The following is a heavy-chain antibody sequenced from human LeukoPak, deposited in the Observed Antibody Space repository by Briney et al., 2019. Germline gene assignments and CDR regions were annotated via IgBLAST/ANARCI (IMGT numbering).Heavy chain of an antibody. Sequence: GGSLRLSCAAAGFTFSSCGMRWVRQAPGKGLEWVAVIWYDGSNKYYADSVKGRFTISRDNSKNTLYLQMNSLRAEDTAVYYCARDGDAYYDFWSGYQGFDYWGQGSLVTVSS. D-gene: IGHD3-3*01. J-gene: IGHJ4*02. CDR2: IWYDGSNK. CDR1: GFTFSSCG. CDR3: ARDGDAYYDFWSGYQGFDY. V-gene: IGHV3-33*01.